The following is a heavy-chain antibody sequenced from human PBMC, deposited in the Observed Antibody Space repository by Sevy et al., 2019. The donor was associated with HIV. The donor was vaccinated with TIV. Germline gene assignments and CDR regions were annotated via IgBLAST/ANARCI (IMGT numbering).Heavy chain of an antibody. V-gene: IGHV1-8*01. Sequence: ASVKVSCKASGYTFTTYDINWVRQATGQGFEWMGWMNPNSGNTGYAQKFQGRVTMTRNTSIETAYMELSSLRSEDTAVYYCARFLSTSYYYYHAMDVSGQGTTVTVSS. CDR1: GYTFTTYD. CDR3: ARFLSTSYYYYHAMDV. J-gene: IGHJ6*02. D-gene: IGHD2-2*01. CDR2: MNPNSGNT.